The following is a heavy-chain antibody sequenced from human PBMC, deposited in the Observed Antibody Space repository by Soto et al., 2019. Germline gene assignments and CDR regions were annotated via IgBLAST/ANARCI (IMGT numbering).Heavy chain of an antibody. Sequence: CILKPPGQGLEWIGYIYYSGSTNYNPSLKSRVTISVDTSKSQFSLRLSSVTAADTAVYFCARLDGYDPFSAFRGQGTPVPVSS. CDR2: IYYSGST. D-gene: IGHD5-12*01. V-gene: IGHV4-59*08. CDR3: ARLDGYDPFSAF. J-gene: IGHJ1*01.